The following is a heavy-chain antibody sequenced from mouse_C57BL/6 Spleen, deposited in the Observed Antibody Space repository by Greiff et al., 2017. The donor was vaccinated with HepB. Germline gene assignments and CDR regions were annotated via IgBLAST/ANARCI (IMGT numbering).Heavy chain of an antibody. V-gene: IGHV1-82*01. CDR3: ARRDSNYDAMDD. Sequence: VQLQQSGPELVKPGASVKISCKASGYAFSSSWMNWVKQRPGKGLEWIGRIYPGDGDTNYNGKFKGKATLTADKSSSTAYMQLSSLTSEDSAVYFCARRDSNYDAMDDWGQGTSVTVSS. J-gene: IGHJ4*01. D-gene: IGHD2-5*01. CDR1: GYAFSSSW. CDR2: IYPGDGDT.